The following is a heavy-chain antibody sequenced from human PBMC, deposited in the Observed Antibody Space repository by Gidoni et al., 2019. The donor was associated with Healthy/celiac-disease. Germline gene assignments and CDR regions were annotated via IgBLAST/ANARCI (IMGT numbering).Heavy chain of an antibody. CDR3: ASNTMVRGVYAFDI. CDR1: SYS. CDR2: ISLSGGST. V-gene: IGHV1-46*01. D-gene: IGHD3-10*01. J-gene: IGHJ3*02. Sequence: SYSMVWGRQGPGQGIGWMGIISLSGGSTRYAQKFHGRVTMTRDPSTSTVYMELSSLKSEDTAVYYCASNTMVRGVYAFDIWGQGTMVTVSS.